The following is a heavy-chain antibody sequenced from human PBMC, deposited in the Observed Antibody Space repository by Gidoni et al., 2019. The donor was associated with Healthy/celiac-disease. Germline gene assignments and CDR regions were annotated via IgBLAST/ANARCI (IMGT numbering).Heavy chain of an antibody. V-gene: IGHV1-46*01. D-gene: IGHD6-6*01. J-gene: IGHJ4*02. Sequence: QVQLVQSGAEVKKPGASVKVSCKASGYTYTSYYMHWVRQAPGQGLEWMGIINPSGGSTSYAQKFQGRVTMTRDTSTSTVYMELSSLRSEDTAVYYCARDQGGQLVRPGNFDYWGQGTLVTVSS. CDR2: INPSGGST. CDR1: GYTYTSYY. CDR3: ARDQGGQLVRPGNFDY.